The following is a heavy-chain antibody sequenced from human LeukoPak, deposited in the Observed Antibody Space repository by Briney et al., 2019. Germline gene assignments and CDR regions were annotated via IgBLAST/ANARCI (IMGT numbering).Heavy chain of an antibody. CDR2: ISSSSSYI. CDR1: GFTFSSYS. D-gene: IGHD1-26*01. V-gene: IGHV3-21*01. Sequence: MSGGSLRLSCAASGFTFSSYSMNWVRQAPGKGLEWVSSISSSSSYIYYADSVKGRFTISRDNAKNSLYLQMNSLRAEDTAVYYCARDLRVGATASFDYWGQGTLVTVSS. CDR3: ARDLRVGATASFDY. J-gene: IGHJ4*02.